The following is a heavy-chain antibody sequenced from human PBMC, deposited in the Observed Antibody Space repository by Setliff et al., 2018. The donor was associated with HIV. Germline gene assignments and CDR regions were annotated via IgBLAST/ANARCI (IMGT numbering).Heavy chain of an antibody. CDR2: VIPSFATA. J-gene: IGHJ3*01. D-gene: IGHD1-1*01. CDR3: ANPHDGGAFDV. Sequence: SVKVSCKASGGTFKNLAISWVRQAPGQGLEWMGGVIPSFATANYAQKFQGKITITADELTSTVYMDLNSLKSEDSAVYYCANPHDGGAFDVWGQGTAVTVSS. V-gene: IGHV1-69*13. CDR1: GGTFKNLA.